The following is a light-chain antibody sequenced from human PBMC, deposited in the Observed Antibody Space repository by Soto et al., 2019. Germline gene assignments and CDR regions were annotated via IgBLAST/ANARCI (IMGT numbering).Light chain of an antibody. V-gene: IGKV3-11*01. CDR1: QSVGTY. Sequence: EVVLTQSPATLSLSPGERATLSCRASQSVGTYVAWYQQNPGQAPRLLIYDGSNRATGIPARFSGSGSGTVFTLTISNLEPEEFAVYYCQQRDKWPPYTFGQGTKLEIK. CDR3: QQRDKWPPYT. J-gene: IGKJ2*01. CDR2: DGS.